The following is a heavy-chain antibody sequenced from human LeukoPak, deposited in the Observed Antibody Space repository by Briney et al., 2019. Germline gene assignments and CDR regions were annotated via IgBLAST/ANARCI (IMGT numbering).Heavy chain of an antibody. CDR2: ISYDGSNK. J-gene: IGHJ6*02. Sequence: GGSLRLSCAASGFTFSSYGMHCVRQAPGKGLEWVAVISYDGSNKYYADSVKGRFTISRDNSKNTLYLQMNSLRAEDTAVYYCAKDQGDYDFWSGYYNYYYYGMDVWGQGTTVTVSS. D-gene: IGHD3-3*01. CDR3: AKDQGDYDFWSGYYNYYYYGMDV. CDR1: GFTFSSYG. V-gene: IGHV3-30*18.